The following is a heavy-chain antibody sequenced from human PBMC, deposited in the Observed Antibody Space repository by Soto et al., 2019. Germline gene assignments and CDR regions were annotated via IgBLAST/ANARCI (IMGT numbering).Heavy chain of an antibody. CDR2: IYFTGNT. J-gene: IGHJ5*02. CDR3: AGQTFTIAAASYGRSNWFDP. Sequence: SETLSLTCSASGGSITSSSHFWGWVRQPPGKGLEWIGTIYFTGNTSYTPSLKSRLTMSIDTSKNEFSLRLNSVTAADTAVYYCAGQTFTIAAASYGRSNWFDPWGPGTLVTVSS. CDR1: GGSITSSSHF. D-gene: IGHD6-25*01. V-gene: IGHV4-39*01.